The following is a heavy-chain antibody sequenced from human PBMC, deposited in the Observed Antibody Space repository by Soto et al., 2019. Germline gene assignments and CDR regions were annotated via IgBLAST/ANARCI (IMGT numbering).Heavy chain of an antibody. D-gene: IGHD5-18*01. Sequence: EVQLVESGGGLVQPGGSLRLSCAASGFTVSSTYMSWVRQAPGKGLEWGSVIYSGGSTYYADSVKGRFTNARDNSKNTLYLQMNSLRAEDTAVYYCARDSDDVDTAMVPFDYWGQGTLVTVSS. CDR1: GFTVSSTY. V-gene: IGHV3-66*01. J-gene: IGHJ4*02. CDR3: ARDSDDVDTAMVPFDY. CDR2: IYSGGST.